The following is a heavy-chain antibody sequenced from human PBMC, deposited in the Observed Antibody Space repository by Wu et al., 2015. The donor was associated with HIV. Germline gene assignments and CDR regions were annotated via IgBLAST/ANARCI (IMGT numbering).Heavy chain of an antibody. Sequence: QVQLVQSGAEVKKPGSSVKVSCKASGGTFSSYSISWVRQAPGQGLEWMGRIIPIFGTTNYAQRFQGRVTLTADESTSTAHMELSSLRSEDTAIYFCARTDGLVDGGNSGFDYWGQGTLVHRLF. CDR1: GGTFSSYS. J-gene: IGHJ4*02. D-gene: IGHD4-23*01. CDR2: IIPIFGTT. CDR3: ARTDGLVDGGNSGFDY. V-gene: IGHV1-69*13.